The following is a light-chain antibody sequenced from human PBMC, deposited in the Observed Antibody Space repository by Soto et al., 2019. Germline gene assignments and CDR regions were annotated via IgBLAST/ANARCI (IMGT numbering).Light chain of an antibody. CDR3: CSYAGSYTYV. CDR2: SVS. J-gene: IGLJ1*01. Sequence: QSALTQPRSVSGSPGQSVTISCTGTSSDVGGHNYVSWYQQYPGKAPRLLLSSVSKRPSGVPDRFSGSKSGNTASLTISGLQAEDEADYDCCSYAGSYTYVFGTGTKGTVL. V-gene: IGLV2-11*01. CDR1: SSDVGGHNY.